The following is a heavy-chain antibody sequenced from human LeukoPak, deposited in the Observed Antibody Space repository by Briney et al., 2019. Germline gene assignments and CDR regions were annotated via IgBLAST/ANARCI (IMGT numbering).Heavy chain of an antibody. Sequence: PGGFLRLSCSASGFTVSSNYMSWVRPAPGEGLEWVSVIYSGGSTYYADSVKGRFTISRDNSKNTLYLQMNSLRAEDTAVYYCARDGGGGYNQIDFWGQGTLVTVSS. D-gene: IGHD5-24*01. V-gene: IGHV3-53*01. J-gene: IGHJ4*02. CDR3: ARDGGGGYNQIDF. CDR2: IYSGGST. CDR1: GFTVSSNY.